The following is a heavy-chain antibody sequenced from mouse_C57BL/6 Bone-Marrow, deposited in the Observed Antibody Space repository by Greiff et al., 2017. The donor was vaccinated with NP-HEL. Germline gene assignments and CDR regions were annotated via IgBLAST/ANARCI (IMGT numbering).Heavy chain of an antibody. D-gene: IGHD1-1*01. CDR3: ARWNYVSYYYAMDY. Sequence: QVQLKESGPGLVQPSQSLSITCTVSGFSLTSYGVHWVRQSPGKGLEWLGVIWSGGSTDYNAAFISRLSISKDNSKSQVFFKMNSLQADDTAIYYCARWNYVSYYYAMDYWGQGTSVTVSS. CDR1: GFSLTSYG. J-gene: IGHJ4*01. CDR2: IWSGGST. V-gene: IGHV2-2*01.